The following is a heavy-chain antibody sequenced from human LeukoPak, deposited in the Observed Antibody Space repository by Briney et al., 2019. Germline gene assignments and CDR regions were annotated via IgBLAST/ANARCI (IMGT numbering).Heavy chain of an antibody. J-gene: IGHJ4*02. V-gene: IGHV3-30*03. D-gene: IGHD3-16*01. CDR1: GFTFSNYG. CDR3: AVLHNFDY. Sequence: GGSLRLSCAASGFTFSNYGIHWIRQAPGKGLEWVAVISYDGSNKYYADSVKGRFTISRDNFKNTLYLQMNSLRAEDTAVYYCAVLHNFDYWGQGTLVTVSS. CDR2: ISYDGSNK.